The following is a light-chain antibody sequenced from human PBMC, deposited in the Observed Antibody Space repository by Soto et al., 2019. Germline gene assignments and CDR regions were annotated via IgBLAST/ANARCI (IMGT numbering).Light chain of an antibody. V-gene: IGKV1-39*01. CDR3: QQSYSTLSIT. CDR2: AAS. Sequence: DIQMTQSPSSLSASVGDRVTITCRSSQSINYYLSWYQLKPGKAPRLLISAASSLQSGVPSRFSGSGSGTDFTLTISSLQPEDFATYYCQQSYSTLSITFGQGTRLAIK. J-gene: IGKJ5*01. CDR1: QSINYY.